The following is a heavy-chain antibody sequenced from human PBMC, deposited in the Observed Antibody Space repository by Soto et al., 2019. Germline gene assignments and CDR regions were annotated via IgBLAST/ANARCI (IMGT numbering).Heavy chain of an antibody. J-gene: IGHJ5*02. V-gene: IGHV4-34*01. CDR1: GGSFSGYC. CDR3: ARGLPTGYSSSWYRVWFDP. D-gene: IGHD6-13*01. CDR2: INHSGSA. Sequence: SETLSLTCAVYGGSFSGYCWSWIRQPPGKGLEWIGEINHSGSANYNPSLKSRVTISVDTSKNQFSLKLSSVTAADTAVYYCARGLPTGYSSSWYRVWFDPWGQGTLVTVSS.